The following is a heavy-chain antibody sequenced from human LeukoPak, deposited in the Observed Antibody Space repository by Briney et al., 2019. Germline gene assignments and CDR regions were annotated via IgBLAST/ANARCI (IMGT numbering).Heavy chain of an antibody. CDR2: FYSDTNT. J-gene: IGHJ3*01. CDR1: GFTVSSTY. D-gene: IGHD3-22*01. CDR3: ARVSPYYFDSDGYPTVSYPFDV. Sequence: GRSLRLSCAASGFTVSSTYMSWVRQPPGKGLEWASVFYSDTNTNFADSVKGRFTMSRDTSKNTLYLQMNSLRAEDTAMYYCARVSPYYFDSDGYPTVSYPFDVWGQGTMVTVSS. V-gene: IGHV3-53*01.